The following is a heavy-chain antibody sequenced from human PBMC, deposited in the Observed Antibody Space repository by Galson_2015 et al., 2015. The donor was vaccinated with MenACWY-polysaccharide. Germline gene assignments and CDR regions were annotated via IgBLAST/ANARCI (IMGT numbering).Heavy chain of an antibody. D-gene: IGHD1-26*01. Sequence: ATLSLTCAVSDYSIRSGYFWGWIRQPPGKGLEWIASIFHSGTTYYNPSLKSRVTISVDTSKNQFSLKLSSVTAADTAVYYCARVEKYSGSFYILYW. J-gene: IGHJ2*01. CDR3: ARVEKYSGSFYILYW. CDR2: IFHSGTT. V-gene: IGHV4-38-2*01. CDR1: DYSIRSGYF.